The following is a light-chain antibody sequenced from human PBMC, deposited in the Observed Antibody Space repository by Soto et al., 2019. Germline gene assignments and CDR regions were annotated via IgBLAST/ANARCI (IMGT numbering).Light chain of an antibody. CDR1: NSDIGGYNS. J-gene: IGLJ3*02. Sequence: QSALTQPASVSGSPGQSITISCTGTNSDIGGYNSVSWYQQHPGKDPKLMIYDVSNRPSGVSYRFSGSKSGNTASLTISGLQAEDEGDYYCSSYTSRSTLGVFGVGTKLTVL. CDR3: SSYTSRSTLGV. V-gene: IGLV2-14*03. CDR2: DVS.